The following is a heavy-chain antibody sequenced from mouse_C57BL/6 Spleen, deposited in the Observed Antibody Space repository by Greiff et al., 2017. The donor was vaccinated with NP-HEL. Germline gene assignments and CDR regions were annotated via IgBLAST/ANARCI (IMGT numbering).Heavy chain of an antibody. D-gene: IGHD3-2*02. J-gene: IGHJ2*01. CDR1: GYTFTSYG. CDR3: ARPAQATDYFDY. CDR2: IYPRSGNT. V-gene: IGHV1-81*01. Sequence: VQLQQSGAELARPGASVKLSCKASGYTFTSYGISWVKQRTGQGLEWIGEIYPRSGNTYYNEKFKGKATLTADKSSSTEYMELRSLTSEDSAVYFCARPAQATDYFDYWGQGTTLTVSS.